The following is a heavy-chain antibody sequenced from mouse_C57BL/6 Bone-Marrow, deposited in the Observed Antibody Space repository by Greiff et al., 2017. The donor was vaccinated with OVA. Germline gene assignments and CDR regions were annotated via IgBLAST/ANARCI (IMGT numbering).Heavy chain of an antibody. D-gene: IGHD1-1*01. Sequence: EVKLMESGEGLVKPGGSLKLSCAASGFTFSSYAMSWVRQTPEKRLEWVAYISSGGDYIYYADTVKGRFTISRDNARNTLYLQMSSLKSEDTAMYYCTCYGSRGWYFDVWGTGTTVTVSS. CDR3: TCYGSRGWYFDV. J-gene: IGHJ1*03. V-gene: IGHV5-9-1*02. CDR1: GFTFSSYA. CDR2: ISSGGDYI.